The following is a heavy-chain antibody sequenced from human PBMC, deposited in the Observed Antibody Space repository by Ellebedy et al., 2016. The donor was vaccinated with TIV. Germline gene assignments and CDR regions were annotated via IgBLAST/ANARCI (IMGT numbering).Heavy chain of an antibody. D-gene: IGHD3-10*01. CDR1: GFTFSSHS. J-gene: IGHJ6*02. CDR2: VSSRGDIV. V-gene: IGHV3-48*04. CDR3: ARDEESGDYYYGMDV. Sequence: GGSLRLSCAASGFTFSSHSMNWVRQAPGKGLEWVSYVSSRGDIVYYADSVQGRFTISRDNAKKSLSLQMNSLRAEDTGIYYCARDEESGDYYYGMDVWGLGTTVTVSS.